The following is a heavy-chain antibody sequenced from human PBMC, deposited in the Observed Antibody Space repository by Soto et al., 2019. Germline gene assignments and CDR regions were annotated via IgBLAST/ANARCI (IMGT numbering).Heavy chain of an antibody. V-gene: IGHV4-59*01. D-gene: IGHD3-16*02. J-gene: IGHJ4*02. Sequence: PSETLSLTCASYCGSFSSYYWSWIRQPPGKGLEWIGDIYYSGSTNYNPSLKSRVTISVDPSKNQLSLNLISVTAADTAVYYCARGRHLSSWGQGTLVLVSS. CDR2: IYYSGST. CDR3: ARGRHLSS. CDR1: CGSFSSYY.